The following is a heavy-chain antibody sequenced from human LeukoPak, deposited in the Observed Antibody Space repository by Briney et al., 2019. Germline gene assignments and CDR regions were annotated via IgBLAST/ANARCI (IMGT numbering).Heavy chain of an antibody. J-gene: IGHJ6*03. CDR1: GGSIRPYY. V-gene: IGHV4-4*07. D-gene: IGHD5-12*01. CDR3: ARDSPYGYTLGHYYYFMDV. Sequence: SETLSLTCIVFGGSIRPYYWTWIRQSAGNGLEFIGRIHSGRTTNFNPSLASRVSLSVDTSKNEVSLRLYSVTAADTAVYYCARDSPYGYTLGHYYYFMDVWGKGTTVTVS. CDR2: IHSGRTT.